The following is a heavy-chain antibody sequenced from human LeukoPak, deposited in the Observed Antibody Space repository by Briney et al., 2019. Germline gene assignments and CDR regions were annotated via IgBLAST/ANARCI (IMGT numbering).Heavy chain of an antibody. CDR3: AKASSWQQLLD. CDR2: ISGSGGST. Sequence: GGSLRLSCAASGFTFSSYAMSWVRQAPGKGLEWVSAISGSGGSTYYADSVKGRFTISRDNSKNTLYLQLNSLRAEDTAVYYCAKASSWQQLLDWGERTLVTVSS. CDR1: GFTFSSYA. J-gene: IGHJ4*02. V-gene: IGHV3-23*01. D-gene: IGHD6-13*01.